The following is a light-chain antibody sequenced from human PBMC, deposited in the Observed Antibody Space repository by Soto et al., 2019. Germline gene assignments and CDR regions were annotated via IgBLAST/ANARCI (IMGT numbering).Light chain of an antibody. CDR1: QSVSSNS. J-gene: IGKJ1*01. V-gene: IGKV3-20*01. CDR3: QQYGGSPRT. CDR2: GAS. Sequence: PATLSVSPGERATLSCRASQSVSSNSLAWYQHKRGQAPRLLIHGASSRATGIPDRFSGSGSGTDFTLTISRLEPEDFAVYYCQQYGGSPRTFGQGTKVDIK.